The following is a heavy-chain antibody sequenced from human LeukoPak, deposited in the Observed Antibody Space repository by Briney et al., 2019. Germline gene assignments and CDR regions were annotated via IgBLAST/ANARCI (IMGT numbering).Heavy chain of an antibody. Sequence: PGGSLRLSCAASGFTFSIYSMNWVRQAPGKGLEWVSYVSNSSSTIYYADSVKGRFTISRDNAKNSLYLQMNSLRAEDTAVYYCARDEEYYYDSSGYYKGYYFDYWGQGTLVTVSS. CDR2: VSNSSSTI. D-gene: IGHD3-22*01. J-gene: IGHJ4*02. CDR1: GFTFSIYS. CDR3: ARDEEYYYDSSGYYKGYYFDY. V-gene: IGHV3-48*01.